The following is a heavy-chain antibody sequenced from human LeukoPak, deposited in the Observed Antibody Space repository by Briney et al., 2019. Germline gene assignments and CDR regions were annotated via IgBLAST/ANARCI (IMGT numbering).Heavy chain of an antibody. D-gene: IGHD5-24*01. CDR2: IIPIFGTA. CDR3: ARDRDGYNRRAAFDI. CDR1: GGTFSSYA. J-gene: IGHJ3*02. Sequence: SVKVSCKASGGTFSSYAISWVRQAPGQGLEWMGGIIPIFGTANYAQKFQGRVTITTDESTSTAYMELSSLRSEDTAVYYCARDRDGYNRRAAFDIWGQGTMDTVSS. V-gene: IGHV1-69*05.